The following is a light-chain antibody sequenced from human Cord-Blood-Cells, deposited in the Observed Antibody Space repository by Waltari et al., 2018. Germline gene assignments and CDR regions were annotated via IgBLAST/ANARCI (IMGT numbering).Light chain of an antibody. CDR3: CSYADSSTYV. J-gene: IGLJ1*01. CDR1: SSDVGRYNL. CDR2: EGS. Sequence: QAALTQPSCVSGSLGQSTTIPGTGTSSDVGRYNLVPRDQQHPGKAPKLMIYEGSKRPEGVSNRCSGSKSGNTASLTIAGLQAEDEADYYCCSYADSSTYVFGTGTKVTVL. V-gene: IGLV2-23*01.